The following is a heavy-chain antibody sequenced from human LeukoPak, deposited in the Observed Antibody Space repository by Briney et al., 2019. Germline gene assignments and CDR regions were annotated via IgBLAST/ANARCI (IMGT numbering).Heavy chain of an antibody. V-gene: IGHV3-23*01. CDR2: ITGNGDAT. D-gene: IGHD4-17*01. Sequence: GGSLRLSCAASGFTFSNFAVTCVRRAPGKGLAWVAAITGNGDATFYADSVRGRFTVSRDNSKNTLYLQMNSLRAEDTAIYYCATDPNGDYIGAFDFWGQGTMVTVSS. CDR3: ATDPNGDYIGAFDF. CDR1: GFTFSNFA. J-gene: IGHJ3*01.